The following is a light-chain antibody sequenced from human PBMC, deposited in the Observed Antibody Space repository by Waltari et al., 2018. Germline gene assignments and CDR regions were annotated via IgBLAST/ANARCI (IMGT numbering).Light chain of an antibody. Sequence: EIVLTHSPGTLSLSPGERATLSCRASQTVRTTYLAWYQQKPAQAPTLLIYGASSRATGIPDRCSGSGSVTDFSLTIISLEPEDVAVYYCQQYDISPLTFGGGTKVEIK. CDR2: GAS. J-gene: IGKJ4*01. V-gene: IGKV3-20*01. CDR3: QQYDISPLT. CDR1: QTVRTTY.